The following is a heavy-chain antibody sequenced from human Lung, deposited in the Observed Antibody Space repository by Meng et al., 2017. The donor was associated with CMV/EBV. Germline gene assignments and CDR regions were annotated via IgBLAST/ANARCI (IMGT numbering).Heavy chain of an antibody. V-gene: IGHV2-5*02. CDR1: GFSLSTRGVG. D-gene: IGHD6-6*01. J-gene: IGHJ4*02. CDR2: IYWDDDK. CDR3: AHIIAARPLDC. Sequence: QITLKESGPTLVKPTQTLTLTCTFSGFSLSTRGVGWGWIRQPPGKALEWLALIYWDDDKRYSPSLKSRLTITKDISKNQVVLTMTNMDPVDAATYYCAHIIAARPLDCWGQGTLVTVSS.